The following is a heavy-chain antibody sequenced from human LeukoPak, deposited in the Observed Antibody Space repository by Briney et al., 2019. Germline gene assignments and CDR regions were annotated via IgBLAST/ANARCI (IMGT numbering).Heavy chain of an antibody. CDR1: GGTFSSYA. V-gene: IGHV1-69*01. D-gene: IGHD2-2*01. CDR2: IIPIFGTA. CDR3: ARVELGAYCSSTSCYRAFDI. J-gene: IGHJ3*02. Sequence: GSSVKVSCKASGGTFSSYAISWVRQAPGQGLEWMGGIIPIFGTANYAQKFQGRVTITADESTSTAYMELSSLRSEDTAVYYCARVELGAYCSSTSCYRAFDIWGQGTMVTVSS.